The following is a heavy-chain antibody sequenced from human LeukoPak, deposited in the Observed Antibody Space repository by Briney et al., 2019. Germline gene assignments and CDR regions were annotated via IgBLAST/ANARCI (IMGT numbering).Heavy chain of an antibody. CDR2: IYYSGST. CDR1: GGSISSYY. CDR3: ARVRRGSMTTVTTTGYYFDY. V-gene: IGHV4-59*01. Sequence: SETLSLTCTVSGGSISSYYWSWIRQPPGKGLEWIGYIYYSGSTNYNPSLKSRVTISVDTSKNQFSLKLSSVTAADTAVYYCARVRRGSMTTVTTTGYYFDYWGQGTLVTVSS. J-gene: IGHJ4*02. D-gene: IGHD4-17*01.